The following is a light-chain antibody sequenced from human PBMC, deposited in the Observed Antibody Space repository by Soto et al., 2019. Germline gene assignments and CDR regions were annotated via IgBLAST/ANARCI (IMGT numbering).Light chain of an antibody. V-gene: IGKV3-15*01. CDR2: DAS. CDR1: QSVNNR. CDR3: KKYNNSLRT. Sequence: EVVMTQSPATLSVSPGERATLFCRASQSVNNRLAWFQQKPGQAPRLLMFDASARANGIAARFSASGSGTEFTLTISSLQSEVFAVYYCKKYNNSLRTFGQGTKVDIK. J-gene: IGKJ1*01.